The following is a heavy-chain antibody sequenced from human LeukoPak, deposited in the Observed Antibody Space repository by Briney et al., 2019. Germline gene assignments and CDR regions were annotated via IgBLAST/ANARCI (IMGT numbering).Heavy chain of an antibody. D-gene: IGHD6-19*01. J-gene: IGHJ4*02. Sequence: ASVKVSCKASGYTFTSYYMHWVRQAPGQGLEWMGIINPSGGSTSYAQKFQSRVTMTRDTSRSTVYMELSSLRSEDTAVYYCARGSSGWYSVAYWGQGTLVTVSS. CDR2: INPSGGST. CDR3: ARGSSGWYSVAY. CDR1: GYTFTSYY. V-gene: IGHV1-46*01.